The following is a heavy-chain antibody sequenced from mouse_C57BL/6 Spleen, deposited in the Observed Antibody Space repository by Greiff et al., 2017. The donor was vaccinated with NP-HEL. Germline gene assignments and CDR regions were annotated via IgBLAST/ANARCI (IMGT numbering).Heavy chain of an antibody. CDR1: GYTFTSYT. J-gene: IGHJ4*01. D-gene: IGHD1-1*01. Sequence: VQLVESGAELARPGASVKMSCKASGYTFTSYTMHWVKQRPGQGLEWIGYINPSSGYTKYNQKFKDKATLTADKSSSTAYMQLSSLTSEDSAVYYCAHYYYGSAMDYWGQGTSVTVSS. CDR2: INPSSGYT. V-gene: IGHV1-4*01. CDR3: AHYYYGSAMDY.